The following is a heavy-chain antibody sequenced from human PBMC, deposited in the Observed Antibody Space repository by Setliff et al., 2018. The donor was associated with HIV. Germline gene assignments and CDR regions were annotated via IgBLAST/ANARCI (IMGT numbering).Heavy chain of an antibody. D-gene: IGHD3-22*01. J-gene: IGHJ4*02. CDR3: ARSAYDSSGLPY. CDR2: IYHSGST. Sequence: PSETLSLTCAVYGGFFSGYYWSWIRQSPGKGLEWIGTIYHSGSTYYNPSLKSRVTISVDTSKNQFSLNLSSVTAADTAVYYCARSAYDSSGLPYWGQGTLVTVS. CDR1: GGFFSGYY. V-gene: IGHV4-34*01.